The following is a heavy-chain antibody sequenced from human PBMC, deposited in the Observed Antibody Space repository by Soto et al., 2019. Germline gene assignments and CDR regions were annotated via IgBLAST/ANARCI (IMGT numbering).Heavy chain of an antibody. CDR3: ARDIGGYCSGGSCPPGDY. Sequence: QVQLVQSGAEVKKPGSSVNVSCKASGGTFSSYAISWVRQAPGQGLEWMGGIIPIFGTANYAQKFQGRVTITADESTSTAYMELSSLRSEDTAVYYCARDIGGYCSGGSCPPGDYWGQGTLVTVSS. D-gene: IGHD2-15*01. CDR1: GGTFSSYA. CDR2: IIPIFGTA. V-gene: IGHV1-69*12. J-gene: IGHJ4*02.